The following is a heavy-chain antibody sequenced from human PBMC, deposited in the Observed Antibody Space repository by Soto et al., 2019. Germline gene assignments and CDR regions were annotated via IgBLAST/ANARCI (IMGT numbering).Heavy chain of an antibody. Sequence: QVQLQESGPGLVKPSETLSLTCTVSGGSITSYYWRWIRQPPGKGLEWIGYAYYSGSTNYNPSLKSRVTISVYMSKNQFSLKLSSVTAADTAVYYCARGMTTVVTFDFWGQGTLVTVSA. CDR2: AYYSGST. V-gene: IGHV4-59*01. CDR3: ARGMTTVVTFDF. CDR1: GGSITSYY. D-gene: IGHD4-17*01. J-gene: IGHJ4*02.